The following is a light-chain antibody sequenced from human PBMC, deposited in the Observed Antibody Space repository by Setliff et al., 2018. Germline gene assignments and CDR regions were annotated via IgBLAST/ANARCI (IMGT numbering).Light chain of an antibody. Sequence: QSALTQPPSASGSPGQSLTISCTGTSSDVGAYNYVSWYQQHPGKAPKLMIYEVSKWPSGVPDRFSGSKSGNTASLTVSGLQAEDEADYYCSSYAGSNNYVFGTGTKVTVL. CDR3: SSYAGSNNYV. CDR2: EVS. CDR1: SSDVGAYNY. V-gene: IGLV2-8*01. J-gene: IGLJ1*01.